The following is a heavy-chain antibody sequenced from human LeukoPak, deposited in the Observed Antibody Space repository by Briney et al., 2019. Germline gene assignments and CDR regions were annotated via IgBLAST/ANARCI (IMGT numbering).Heavy chain of an antibody. CDR1: VFTFDGYA. CDR3: AHDIRQGVWYFDY. J-gene: IGHJ4*02. V-gene: IGHV3-9*01. CDR2: ISLNRGSI. D-gene: IGHD6-19*01. Sequence: GRSLRLSFAASVFTFDGYAMHWVRQAPGKGREWGAGISLNRGSIGYADSVKDRFTISRDNPKNSLYLQMNSLSAEDTALYYCAHDIRQGVWYFDYWGQGTLVTVSS.